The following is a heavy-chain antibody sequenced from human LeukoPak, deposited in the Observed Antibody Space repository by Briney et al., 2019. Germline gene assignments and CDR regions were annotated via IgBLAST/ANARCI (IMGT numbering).Heavy chain of an antibody. D-gene: IGHD3-22*01. V-gene: IGHV3-23*01. CDR2: ISESGTRT. CDR3: AKKRIVVAMGNCFDY. Sequence: PGGSLRLSCAASGFTFSSYDMNWARQAPGKGLEWVSAISESGTRTYYADSVKGRFTISRDNSKNTLYLQMSSLRAEDTAVYYCAKKRIVVAMGNCFDYWGQGTLVTVSS. J-gene: IGHJ4*02. CDR1: GFTFSSYD.